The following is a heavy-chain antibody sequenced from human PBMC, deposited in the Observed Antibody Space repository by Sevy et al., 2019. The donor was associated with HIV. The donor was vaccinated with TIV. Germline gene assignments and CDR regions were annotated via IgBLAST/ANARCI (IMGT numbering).Heavy chain of an antibody. Sequence: GGSLRLSCVASGFSLNNYWMNWVRQAPGKGLEWVANINQNGSVKYYVDSVRGRFTISRDNARNLLFLQMSSLGVDDSALYYCVRAIAKDGSFWGQGTLVTVSS. J-gene: IGHJ4*02. CDR1: GFSLNNYW. CDR3: VRAIAKDGSF. V-gene: IGHV3-7*01. D-gene: IGHD6-13*01. CDR2: INQNGSVK.